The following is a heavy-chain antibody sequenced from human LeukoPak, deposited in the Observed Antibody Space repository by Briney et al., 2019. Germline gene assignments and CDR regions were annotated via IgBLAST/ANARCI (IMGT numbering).Heavy chain of an antibody. J-gene: IGHJ4*02. CDR3: ARDTDTGNYYGSGSYYSPPGY. D-gene: IGHD3-10*01. CDR2: ISAYNGNT. CDR1: GGTFSNYA. Sequence: ASVKVSCKASGGTFSNYAISWVRQAPGQGLEWMGWISAYNGNTNYAQKFQGRVTMTTDTFTSTAYMELRSLRSDDTAMYHCARDTDTGNYYGSGSYYSPPGYWGQGTLVTVSS. V-gene: IGHV1-18*01.